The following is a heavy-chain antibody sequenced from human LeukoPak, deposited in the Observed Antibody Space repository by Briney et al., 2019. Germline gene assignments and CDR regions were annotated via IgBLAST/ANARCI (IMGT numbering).Heavy chain of an antibody. CDR3: ATQRGHQLVPAGGTYYFDY. V-gene: IGHV1-24*01. CDR1: GYTLTELS. Sequence: ASVKVSCKVSGYTLTELSMRWVRQAPGKGLEWMGGFDPEDGETIYAQKFQGRVTMTEDTSTDTAYMELSSLRSEDTAVYYCATQRGHQLVPAGGTYYFDYWGQGTLVTASS. D-gene: IGHD6-13*01. CDR2: FDPEDGET. J-gene: IGHJ4*02.